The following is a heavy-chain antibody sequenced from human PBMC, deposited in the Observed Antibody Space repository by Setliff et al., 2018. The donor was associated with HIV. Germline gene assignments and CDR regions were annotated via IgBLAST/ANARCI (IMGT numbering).Heavy chain of an antibody. V-gene: IGHV3-21*01. Sequence: GESLKISCAASGFTFIDYALNWVRQAPGKGLEWVSSISSSGSYIYYAPSLKGRFTISRDYASNSLYLEMNSLRAEDTAVYYCARSRSTRGAFDIWGQGTMVTVSS. CDR1: GFTFIDYA. CDR2: ISSSGSYI. D-gene: IGHD1-1*01. CDR3: ARSRSTRGAFDI. J-gene: IGHJ3*02.